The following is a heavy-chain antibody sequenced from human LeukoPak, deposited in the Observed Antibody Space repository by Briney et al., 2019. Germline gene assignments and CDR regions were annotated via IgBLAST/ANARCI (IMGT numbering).Heavy chain of an antibody. CDR2: IYSGGST. CDR3: ARAQEMATTHAFDI. D-gene: IGHD5-24*01. Sequence: GGSLRLSCAASGFTVSSNYMSWVRQAPGKGLEWVSVIYSGGSTYYADSVKGRFTISRDKSKITLYLQMNSLRAEDTAVYYSARAQEMATTHAFDIWGQGTMVTVSS. V-gene: IGHV3-53*01. CDR1: GFTVSSNY. J-gene: IGHJ3*02.